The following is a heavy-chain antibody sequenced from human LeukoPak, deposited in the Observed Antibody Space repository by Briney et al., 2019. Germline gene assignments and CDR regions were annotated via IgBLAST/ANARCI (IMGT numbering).Heavy chain of an antibody. V-gene: IGHV3-53*01. CDR2: MYSDGTT. J-gene: IGHJ4*02. Sequence: GGSLRLSCAASGFTFSSYSMNWVRQAPGKGLEWVSVMYSDGTTYYADFVKGRFTISRDNSKNTLYLQMNNLRAEDTAVYYCASAAYDSNGYTANHDYWGQGTLVTVSS. CDR1: GFTFSSYS. CDR3: ASAAYDSNGYTANHDY. D-gene: IGHD3-22*01.